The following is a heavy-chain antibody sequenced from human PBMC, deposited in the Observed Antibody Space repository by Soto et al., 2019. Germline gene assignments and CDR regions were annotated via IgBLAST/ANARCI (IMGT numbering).Heavy chain of an antibody. V-gene: IGHV6-1*01. D-gene: IGHD3-16*01. J-gene: IGHJ4*02. CDR1: GDSVSGNSAA. CDR3: AREFTYYESSDRYCDC. Sequence: TLSRACVISGDSVSGNSAAWNWIRQSPSIGLECLGRTYYRSYWDNDYSVSVKSRITVTPATHKNKLSLHLKSVTREHTAVYYSAREFTYYESSDRYCDCWCQGAPVTVYS. CDR2: TYYRSYWDN.